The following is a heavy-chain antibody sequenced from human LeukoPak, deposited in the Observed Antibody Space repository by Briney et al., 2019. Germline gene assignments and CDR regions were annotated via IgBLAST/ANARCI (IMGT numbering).Heavy chain of an antibody. CDR3: ARDSDSYGFDY. CDR2: ISGSGGQT. V-gene: IGHV3-23*01. J-gene: IGHJ4*02. CDR1: GFTFSNYA. Sequence: PGGSLRLSCAASGFTFSNYAMSWVRQAPGKGLEWVSTISGSGGQTYHADSVRGRFTISRDNSRNTLYLQMNSLRAEDTAVYYCARDSDSYGFDYWGQGTLVTVSS. D-gene: IGHD5-18*01.